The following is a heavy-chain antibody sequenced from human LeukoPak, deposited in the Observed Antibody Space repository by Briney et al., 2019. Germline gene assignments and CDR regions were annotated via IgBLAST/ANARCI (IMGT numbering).Heavy chain of an antibody. CDR3: ARASLAYCGGDCYSSEYFQH. CDR2: IYHSGST. Sequence: SETLSLTCAVYGESFSDYYWIWIRQPPGKGLEWIGYIYHSGSTYYNPSLKSRVTISVDRSKNQFSLKLSSVTAADTAVYYCARASLAYCGGDCYSSEYFQHWGQGTLVTVSS. J-gene: IGHJ1*01. CDR1: GESFSDYY. D-gene: IGHD2-21*02. V-gene: IGHV4-30-2*01.